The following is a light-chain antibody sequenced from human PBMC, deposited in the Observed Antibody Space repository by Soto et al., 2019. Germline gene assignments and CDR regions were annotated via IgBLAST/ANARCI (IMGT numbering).Light chain of an antibody. CDR3: HEFNNWRWT. Sequence: EIVMTQSPATLSVSPGERATLSCRASQSAATNLVWYQQRPGQAPRVLIYDAYKRATGIPARFSGSGSGTDFTLSISSLQSEDFAVYDCHEFNNWRWTFGQGTKVEIK. V-gene: IGKV3-15*01. J-gene: IGKJ1*01. CDR1: QSAATN. CDR2: DAY.